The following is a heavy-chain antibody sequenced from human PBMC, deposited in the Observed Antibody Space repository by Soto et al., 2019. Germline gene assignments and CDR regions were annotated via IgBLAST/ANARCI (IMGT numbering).Heavy chain of an antibody. CDR1: GGSISSSSYY. D-gene: IGHD5-12*01. V-gene: IGHV4-39*01. J-gene: IGHJ4*02. CDR2: IYYSGST. Sequence: SETLSLTCTVSGGSISSSSYYWGWIRQPPGKGLEWIGSIYYSGSTYYNPSLKSRVTISVDTSKNQFSLKLSSVTAADTAVYYFARHHSGYDLVFDYWGQGTLVNVFS. CDR3: ARHHSGYDLVFDY.